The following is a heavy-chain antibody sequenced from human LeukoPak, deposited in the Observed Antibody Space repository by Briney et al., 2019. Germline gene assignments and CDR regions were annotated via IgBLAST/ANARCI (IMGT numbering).Heavy chain of an antibody. D-gene: IGHD4-17*01. V-gene: IGHV3-30*04. J-gene: IGHJ4*02. CDR2: ISYDGSNK. CDR1: EFTFSSYA. CDR3: ARGVTTATRSSFDY. Sequence: PGGSLRLSCAASEFTFSSYAMHWAGQAPGKGLEGVPVISYDGSNKYYADTVKGRFTISRDNSKNTLYLQMNSLRAEDTAVHYCARGVTTATRSSFDYWGQGTLVTVSS.